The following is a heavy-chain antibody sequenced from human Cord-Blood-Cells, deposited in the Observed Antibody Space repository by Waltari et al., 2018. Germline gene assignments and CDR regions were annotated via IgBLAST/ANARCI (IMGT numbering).Heavy chain of an antibody. CDR3: ARVGPLWFGELLYYFDY. CDR1: GFTFSNYW. J-gene: IGHJ4*02. V-gene: IGHV3-7*01. D-gene: IGHD3-10*01. Sequence: EVQLVESGGGLVQPGGSLRLSCAASGFTFSNYWTSWVGQAPGRGLEWVANIKQDGSEKYYVDSVKGRFTISRDNAKNSLYLQMNSLRAEDTAVYYCARVGPLWFGELLYYFDYWGQGTLVTVSS. CDR2: IKQDGSEK.